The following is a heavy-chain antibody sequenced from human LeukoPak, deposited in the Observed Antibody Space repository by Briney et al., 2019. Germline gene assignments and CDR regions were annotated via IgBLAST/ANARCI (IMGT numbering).Heavy chain of an antibody. CDR1: GGSISSSSYY. J-gene: IGHJ4*02. V-gene: IGHV4-39*07. Sequence: SETLSLTCTVSGGSISSSSYYWGWIRQPPGKGLEWIGSIYYSGSTNYNPSLKSRVTISVDTSKNQFSLKLSSVTAADTAVYYCARDSVRYYYDSSGWVHYFDYWGQGTLVTVSS. CDR2: IYYSGST. D-gene: IGHD3-22*01. CDR3: ARDSVRYYYDSSGWVHYFDY.